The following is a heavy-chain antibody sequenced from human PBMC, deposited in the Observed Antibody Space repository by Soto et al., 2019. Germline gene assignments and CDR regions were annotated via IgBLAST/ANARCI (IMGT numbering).Heavy chain of an antibody. CDR3: ARIYCSSSSCYIGGFDY. J-gene: IGHJ4*02. D-gene: IGHD2-2*02. Sequence: PSETLSLTCNVFGGSISSGDYYWSWIRQPPGKGLEWIGCTYYSGSTYYNPSLKSRVTISIDTSKKQFSLKLTSVNAADTAVYYCARIYCSSSSCYIGGFDYWGQGALVTVSS. CDR1: GGSISSGDYY. CDR2: TYYSGST. V-gene: IGHV4-30-4*01.